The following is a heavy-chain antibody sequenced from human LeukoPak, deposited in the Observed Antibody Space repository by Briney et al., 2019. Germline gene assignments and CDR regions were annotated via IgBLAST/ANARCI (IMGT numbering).Heavy chain of an antibody. J-gene: IGHJ5*02. V-gene: IGHV4-31*03. D-gene: IGHD3-3*01. CDR1: GGSISSGGYY. Sequence: SETLSLTCTVSGGSISSGGYYWNWIRQHPGKGLEWIGYIFYGGSTYYNPSLKSRVTISVDTSKNQFSLKLSSVTAADTAVYYCAREGDFWSGYSPGFDPWGQGTLVTVSS. CDR2: IFYGGST. CDR3: AREGDFWSGYSPGFDP.